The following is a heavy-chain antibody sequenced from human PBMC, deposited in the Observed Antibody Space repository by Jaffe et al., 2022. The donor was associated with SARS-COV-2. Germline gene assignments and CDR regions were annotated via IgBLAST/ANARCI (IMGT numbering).Heavy chain of an antibody. CDR1: GFSLSTSAVG. D-gene: IGHD3-10*01. CDR2: IYGDDDK. Sequence: QITLKESGPTLVKPTQTLTLTCTFSGFSLSTSAVGVGWIRQPPGEALEWLALIYGDDDKRYSPSLRSRLTITKDTSRNLVVLTLTAMDPADTATYYCAHRTGSGSQYYFASWGQGILVTVSS. V-gene: IGHV2-5*02. J-gene: IGHJ4*02. CDR3: AHRTGSGSQYYFAS.